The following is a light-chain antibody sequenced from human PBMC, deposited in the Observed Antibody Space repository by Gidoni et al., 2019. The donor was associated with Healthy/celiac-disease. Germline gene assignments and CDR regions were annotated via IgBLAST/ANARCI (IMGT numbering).Light chain of an antibody. CDR1: QSLLHSNGYNY. V-gene: IGKV2-28*01. Sequence: DSGMTQSPLSLPVTPGEPASISCRCSQSLLHSNGYNYLDWYLQKHGQSPQLLIYLGSNRASGVPDRFSGSGSGTDFTLKISRVEAEDVGVYYCMQALQTPLTFGQGTRLEIK. J-gene: IGKJ5*01. CDR2: LGS. CDR3: MQALQTPLT.